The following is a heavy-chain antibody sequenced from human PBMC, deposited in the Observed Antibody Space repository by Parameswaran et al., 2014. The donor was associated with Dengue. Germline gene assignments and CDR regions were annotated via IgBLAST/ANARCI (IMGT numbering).Heavy chain of an antibody. J-gene: IGHJ6*04. Sequence: WVRQAPGQGLEWMGWINTNTGNPTYAQGFTGRFVFSLDTSVSTAYLQICSLKAEDTAVYYCARAPFGWSQLRFWSGYYPNPYYYYGMDVWAKDHGHRLL. D-gene: IGHD3-3*01. CDR2: INTNTGNP. CDR3: ARAPFGWSQLRFWSGYYPNPYYYYGMDV. V-gene: IGHV7-4-1*01.